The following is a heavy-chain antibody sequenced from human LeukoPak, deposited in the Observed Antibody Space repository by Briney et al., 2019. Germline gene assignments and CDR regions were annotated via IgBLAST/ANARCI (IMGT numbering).Heavy chain of an antibody. CDR1: GFTFSSYD. CDR2: IGTAGDT. J-gene: IGHJ4*02. Sequence: SGGSLRLSCAAPGFTFSSYDMHWVRQATGKGLEWVSAIGTAGDTYYPGSVKGRFTISRENAKNSLYLQMNSLRAGDMAVYYCARAFRGGYFDYWGQGTLVTVSS. D-gene: IGHD2/OR15-2a*01. CDR3: ARAFRGGYFDY. V-gene: IGHV3-13*01.